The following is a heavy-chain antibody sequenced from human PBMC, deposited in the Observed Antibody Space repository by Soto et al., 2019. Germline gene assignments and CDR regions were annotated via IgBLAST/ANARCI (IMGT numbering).Heavy chain of an antibody. CDR1: GGSISSGGYY. CDR3: VSSPSEYMVRGVSDY. V-gene: IGHV4-31*03. J-gene: IGHJ4*02. Sequence: PSETLSLTCTVSGGSISSGGYYWSWIRQHPGKGLEWIGYIYYSGSTYYNPSLKSRVTISVDTSKNQFSLKLSSVTAADTAVYYCVSSPSEYMVRGVSDYWGQGTLVTVSS. CDR2: IYYSGST. D-gene: IGHD3-10*01.